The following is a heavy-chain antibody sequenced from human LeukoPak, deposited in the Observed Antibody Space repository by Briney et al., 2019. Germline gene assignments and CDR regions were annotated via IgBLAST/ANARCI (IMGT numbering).Heavy chain of an antibody. J-gene: IGHJ6*02. CDR2: IYYSGST. CDR1: GFSISSGYY. Sequence: SETLSLTCTVSGFSISSGYYWGWIRQPPGKGLEWIGSIYYSGSTYYNPSLKSRVTISVDTSKNQFSLKLSSVTAADTAVYYCARDRGTAMVAYYYGMDAWGQGTTVTVSS. D-gene: IGHD5-18*01. CDR3: ARDRGTAMVAYYYGMDA. V-gene: IGHV4-38-2*02.